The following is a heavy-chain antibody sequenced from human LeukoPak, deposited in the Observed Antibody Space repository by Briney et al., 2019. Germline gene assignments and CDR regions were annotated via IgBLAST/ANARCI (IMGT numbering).Heavy chain of an antibody. J-gene: IGHJ3*02. CDR3: ARDCFWSGCDDAFDI. CDR2: IGGTDGVT. Sequence: PGGSLRLSRAASGFTFSDYYMSWIRQAPGQGLEWVSYIGGTDGVTYYADSVKGRFTISRDNAKNSLYLQMNSLRAEDTAVYYCARDCFWSGCDDAFDIWGQGTMVTVSS. CDR1: GFTFSDYY. V-gene: IGHV3-11*04. D-gene: IGHD3-3*01.